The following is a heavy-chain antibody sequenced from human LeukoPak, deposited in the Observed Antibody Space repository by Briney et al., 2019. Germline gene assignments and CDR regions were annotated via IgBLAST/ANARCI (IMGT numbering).Heavy chain of an antibody. Sequence: GRSLRLSCAASGFTFSSYGMHWVRQAPGKGLEWVAVIWYDGSNKYYADSVKGRFTISRDNSKNTLYLQMNSLRAEDTAVYYCARSSDYGDYDFDYWGQGTLVTVSS. J-gene: IGHJ4*02. D-gene: IGHD4-17*01. CDR3: ARSSDYGDYDFDY. CDR2: IWYDGSNK. CDR1: GFTFSSYG. V-gene: IGHV3-33*01.